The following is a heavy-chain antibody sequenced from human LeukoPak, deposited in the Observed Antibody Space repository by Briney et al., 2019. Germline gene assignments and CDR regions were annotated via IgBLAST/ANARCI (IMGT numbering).Heavy chain of an antibody. V-gene: IGHV3-21*01. J-gene: IGHJ2*01. Sequence: PGGSLRLSCAASGITFSAYSLNWIRQAPGKGLEWVATITGDSTYISHADSVKGRFIISRDNAKNSVYLQMNSLRAEDTAVYYCAREGGILTGYYGGVHWYFDLWGRGTLVTVSS. CDR2: ITGDSTYI. CDR1: GITFSAYS. D-gene: IGHD3-9*01. CDR3: AREGGILTGYYGGVHWYFDL.